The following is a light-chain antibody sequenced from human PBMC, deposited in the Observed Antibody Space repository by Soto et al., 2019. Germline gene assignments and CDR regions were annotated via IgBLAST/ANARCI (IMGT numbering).Light chain of an antibody. V-gene: IGKV3-20*01. CDR3: QQYGSSPRGT. CDR2: GAS. CDR1: QSVSSSY. Sequence: EIVLTQSPGTLSLSPGERATLSCRASQSVSSSYLAWYQQKPGQAPRLVIYGASSRATGIPDRISGSGSGTDFSLTISRREPEDFAVYYCQQYGSSPRGTFGQGTKVEIK. J-gene: IGKJ1*01.